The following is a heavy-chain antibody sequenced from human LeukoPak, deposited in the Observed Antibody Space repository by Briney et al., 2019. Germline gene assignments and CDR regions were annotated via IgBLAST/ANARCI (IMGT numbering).Heavy chain of an antibody. V-gene: IGHV4-39*01. Sequence: KPSETLSLTCTVSGGSISSSSYYWGWIRQPPGKGLEWIGSIYYSGSTYYNPSLKSRVTTSVDTSKNQFSLKLSSVTAADTAVYYCATSLYYFDYWGQGTLVTVSS. CDR3: ATSLYYFDY. CDR2: IYYSGST. J-gene: IGHJ4*02. CDR1: GGSISSSSYY.